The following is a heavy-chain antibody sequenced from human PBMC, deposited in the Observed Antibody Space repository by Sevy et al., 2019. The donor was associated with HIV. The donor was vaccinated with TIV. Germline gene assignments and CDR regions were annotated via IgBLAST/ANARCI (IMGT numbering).Heavy chain of an antibody. V-gene: IGHV3-53*01. CDR2: IYGGGST. Sequence: GGSLRLSCAASGFTVSSNYMSWVRQAPGKGLEWVSVIYGGGSTYYADSVKGRFTISRDNSKNTLYLQMNSLRAEDTAVYYCARRKRGRYYDSSGYWPFDYWGQGTLVTVSS. D-gene: IGHD3-22*01. CDR1: GFTVSSNY. CDR3: ARRKRGRYYDSSGYWPFDY. J-gene: IGHJ4*02.